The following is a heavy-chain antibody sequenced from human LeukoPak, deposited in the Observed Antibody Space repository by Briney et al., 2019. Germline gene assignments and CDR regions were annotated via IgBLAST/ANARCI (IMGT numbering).Heavy chain of an antibody. Sequence: KPSETLSLTCAVSGYSISSGYYWGWIRQPPGKGLEWIGSIYHSGSTYYNPSLKSRVTISVDTSKNQFSLKLSSVTAADTAVYYCARQDVLRFLEYDYWGQGTLVTVSS. CDR2: IYHSGST. V-gene: IGHV4-38-2*01. D-gene: IGHD3-3*01. J-gene: IGHJ4*02. CDR3: ARQDVLRFLEYDY. CDR1: GYSISSGYY.